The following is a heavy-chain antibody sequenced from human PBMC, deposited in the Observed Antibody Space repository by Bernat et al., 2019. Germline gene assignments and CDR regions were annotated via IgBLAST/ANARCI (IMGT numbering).Heavy chain of an antibody. CDR1: GFTFSSYA. Sequence: QVQLVESGGGVVQPGRSLRLPCAASGFTFSSYAMHWVRQAPGKGLEWVAVISYDGSNKYYADSVKGRFTISRDNSKNTLYLQMNSLRAEDTAVYYCARDRRDYYYYYGMDVWGQGTTVTVSS. CDR2: ISYDGSNK. CDR3: ARDRRDYYYYYGMDV. J-gene: IGHJ6*02. V-gene: IGHV3-30-3*01.